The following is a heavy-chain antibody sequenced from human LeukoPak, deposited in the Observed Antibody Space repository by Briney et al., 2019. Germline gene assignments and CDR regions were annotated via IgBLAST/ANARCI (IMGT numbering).Heavy chain of an antibody. D-gene: IGHD3-10*01. J-gene: IGHJ4*02. CDR1: GYFIGSGYY. CDR2: IYDITT. CDR3: AREPAAGSGNY. Sequence: SETLSLTCAVSGYFIGSGYYWGWIRQPPGKGLEWIGTIYDITTYYNPSLRSRVTVSIDTSKNQFSLKLNPVTAADTAVYYCAREPAAGSGNYWGQGTLVTVSS. V-gene: IGHV4-38-2*02.